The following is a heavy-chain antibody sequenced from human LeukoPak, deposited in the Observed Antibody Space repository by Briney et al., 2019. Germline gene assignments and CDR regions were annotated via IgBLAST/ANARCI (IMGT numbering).Heavy chain of an antibody. J-gene: IGHJ3*02. D-gene: IGHD5-18*01. Sequence: GGSLRLSCAASGFTFSSYGMHWVRQAPGKGLEWVAVISYDGSNKYYADSVKGRFTISRDNSKNTLYLQMNSLRAEDTAVYYCAKGTWIQLWRDAFDIWGQGTMVTVSS. CDR3: AKGTWIQLWRDAFDI. CDR2: ISYDGSNK. CDR1: GFTFSSYG. V-gene: IGHV3-30*18.